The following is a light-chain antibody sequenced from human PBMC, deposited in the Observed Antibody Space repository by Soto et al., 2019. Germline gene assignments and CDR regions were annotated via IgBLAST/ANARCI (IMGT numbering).Light chain of an antibody. Sequence: QSVLTQPPSASGTPGQRVTISCSGSSSNIGRNTVNWYQQLPGAAPKLLFYTNTQRPSGVPDRFSASKSGTSASLAISGLQSEDEADYYCAAWVDSLNSLIFGGGTQLTVL. V-gene: IGLV1-44*01. CDR2: TNT. CDR3: AAWVDSLNSLI. J-gene: IGLJ2*01. CDR1: SSNIGRNT.